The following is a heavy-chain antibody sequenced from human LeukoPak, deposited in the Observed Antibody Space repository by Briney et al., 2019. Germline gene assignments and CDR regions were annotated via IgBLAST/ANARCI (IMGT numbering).Heavy chain of an antibody. V-gene: IGHV3-23*01. CDR1: GFTFNSYA. Sequence: GGSLRLSCAASGFTFNSYAMIWVRQAPGKGLESISSISTTGDRTYYADSVKGRFAISRDNSKNTLYLQMNSLRAEDTAVYYCAKYKQPHYYDSSGAPKTRGYFDYWGQGTLVTVSS. CDR3: AKYKQPHYYDSSGAPKTRGYFDY. D-gene: IGHD3-22*01. J-gene: IGHJ4*02. CDR2: ISTTGDRT.